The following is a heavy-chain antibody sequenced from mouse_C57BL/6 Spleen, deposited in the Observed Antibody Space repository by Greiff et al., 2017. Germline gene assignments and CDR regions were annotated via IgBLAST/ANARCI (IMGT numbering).Heavy chain of an antibody. Sequence: VQLKESGGGLVKPGGSLKLSCAASGFTFSSYAMSWVRQTPEKRLEWVATISDGGSYTYYPDNVKGRFTISRDNAKNNLYLQMSHLKSEDTAMYYCARDHYYGSSPAWFAYWGQGTLVTVSA. D-gene: IGHD1-1*01. CDR1: GFTFSSYA. V-gene: IGHV5-4*01. CDR2: ISDGGSYT. CDR3: ARDHYYGSSPAWFAY. J-gene: IGHJ3*01.